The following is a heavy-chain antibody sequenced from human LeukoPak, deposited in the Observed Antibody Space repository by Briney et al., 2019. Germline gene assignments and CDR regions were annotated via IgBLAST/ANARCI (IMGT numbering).Heavy chain of an antibody. CDR3: ARVRSGSYCQDY. Sequence: ASVKVSCKASGYTFTGYYMHWVRQAPGQGLEWVGWINPNSGGTNYAQKFQGRVTMTRDTSISTAYMELSRLRSDDTAVYYCARVRSGSYCQDYWGQGTLVTVSS. V-gene: IGHV1-2*02. D-gene: IGHD1-26*01. CDR2: INPNSGGT. CDR1: GYTFTGYY. J-gene: IGHJ4*02.